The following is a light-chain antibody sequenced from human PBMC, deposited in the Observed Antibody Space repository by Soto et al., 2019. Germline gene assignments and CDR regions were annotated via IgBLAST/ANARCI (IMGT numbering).Light chain of an antibody. V-gene: IGKV1-27*01. CDR3: QKYNSAPLT. Sequence: DIQMTQSPSSLSASVGGRVTITCRASQGISTYLAWYQQKPGKVPQLLIYAASTLQSGVPSRFSGSGSGTEFTLAISSLQPEDVATYYYQKYNSAPLTFGGGTKVEIK. CDR2: AAS. CDR1: QGISTY. J-gene: IGKJ4*01.